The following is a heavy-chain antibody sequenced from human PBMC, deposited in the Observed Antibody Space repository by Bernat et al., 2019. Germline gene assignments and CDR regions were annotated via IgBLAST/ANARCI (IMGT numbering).Heavy chain of an antibody. CDR1: GFTFSSYG. J-gene: IGHJ2*01. Sequence: QVQLVESGGGVVQPGRSLRLSCAASGFTFSSYGMHWVRQAPGKGLEWVAVISYDGSNKYYADSVKGRFTISRDNSKNTLYLQMNSLRAEDTAVYYCAREGKRYGDPADDWYFDLWGRGTLVTVSS. CDR2: ISYDGSNK. CDR3: AREGKRYGDPADDWYFDL. V-gene: IGHV3-30*03. D-gene: IGHD4-17*01.